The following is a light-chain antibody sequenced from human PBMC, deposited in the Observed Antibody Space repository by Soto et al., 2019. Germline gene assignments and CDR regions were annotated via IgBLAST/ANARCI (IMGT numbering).Light chain of an antibody. CDR2: DAS. J-gene: IGKJ4*01. Sequence: EIVFTQSPATLSLSPGERVTLSCRASQSVNIYLAWYQQKPGQAPRLLIYDASNRATGVPARFSGSGSGTDFTLTISSLESEDFAVYYCPQRANWPLTFGGGTKVDIK. V-gene: IGKV3-11*01. CDR1: QSVNIY. CDR3: PQRANWPLT.